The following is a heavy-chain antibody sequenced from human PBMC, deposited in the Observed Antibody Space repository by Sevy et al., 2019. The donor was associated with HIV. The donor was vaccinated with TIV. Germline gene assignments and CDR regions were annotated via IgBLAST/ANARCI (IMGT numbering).Heavy chain of an antibody. V-gene: IGHV3-66*01. J-gene: IGHJ2*01. Sequence: GGSLRLSCAASGFTVSGNYMSWVRQAPGKGLEWVSGIFSGGNTHFADSVKGRFTISRDNSKNTLSLQMNSLSAEDTAVYYCARAVEDYSDSSAWDWYFDHWGRGTLVTVSS. CDR1: GFTVSGNY. D-gene: IGHD3-22*01. CDR2: IFSGGNT. CDR3: ARAVEDYSDSSAWDWYFDH.